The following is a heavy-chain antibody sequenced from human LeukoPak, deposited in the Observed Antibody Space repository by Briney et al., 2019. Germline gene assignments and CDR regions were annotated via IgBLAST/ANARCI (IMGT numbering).Heavy chain of an antibody. D-gene: IGHD4-17*01. V-gene: IGHV3-23*01. J-gene: IGHJ4*02. CDR2: ISGSGVST. CDR3: ARGLTGSFVTTVATGVDY. Sequence: GGSLRLSCAASGFSFSSYAMNWVRQAPGKGLEWVSAISGSGVSTYYADSVKGRFTISRDNPKNTLYLQMNSLKAEDTAVYYCARGLTGSFVTTVATGVDYWGQGTLVTVSS. CDR1: GFSFSSYA.